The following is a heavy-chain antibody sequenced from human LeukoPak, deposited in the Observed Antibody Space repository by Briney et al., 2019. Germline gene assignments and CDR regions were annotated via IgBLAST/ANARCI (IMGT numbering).Heavy chain of an antibody. Sequence: GGSLRLSCAASGFTFSAAWMTWVRHAPGKGLEWVGRIKSKTDGGTTDYAAPVKGRFTISRDDSKNTLYLQMNSLKTEDTAVYYCSPEVDTTMVKWFDPWGQGTLVTVSS. D-gene: IGHD5-18*01. CDR2: IKSKTDGGTT. V-gene: IGHV3-15*01. J-gene: IGHJ5*02. CDR3: SPEVDTTMVKWFDP. CDR1: GFTFSAAW.